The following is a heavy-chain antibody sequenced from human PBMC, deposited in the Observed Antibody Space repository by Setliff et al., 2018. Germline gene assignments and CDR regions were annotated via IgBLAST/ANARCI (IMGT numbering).Heavy chain of an antibody. CDR2: ISGTGNTV. D-gene: IGHD5-18*01. CDR3: AKFVGYTYGYDY. V-gene: IGHV3-11*04. J-gene: IGHJ4*02. CDR1: GFRFSDLD. Sequence: PGGSLRLSCAASGFRFSDLDMSWVRQVPGKGLEWLSKISGTGNTVYYADSVKGRFTISRDNAKNSLFLQMNSLRAEDTALYYCAKFVGYTYGYDYWGRGTLVTVSS.